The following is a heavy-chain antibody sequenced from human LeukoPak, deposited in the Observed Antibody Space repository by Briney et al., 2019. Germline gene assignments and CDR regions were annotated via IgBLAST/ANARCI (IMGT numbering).Heavy chain of an antibody. D-gene: IGHD3-16*01. V-gene: IGHV3-43D*03. CDR3: AKDSRGKMDY. J-gene: IGHJ4*02. Sequence: GGSLRLSCAASGFTFSSYAMSWVRQAPGKGLEWVSLISWDGGSTYYADSVKGRFTISRDNSKTSLYLQMNSLRAEDTALDYCAKDSRGKMDYWGKGTLVTAAS. CDR2: ISWDGGST. CDR1: GFTFSSYA.